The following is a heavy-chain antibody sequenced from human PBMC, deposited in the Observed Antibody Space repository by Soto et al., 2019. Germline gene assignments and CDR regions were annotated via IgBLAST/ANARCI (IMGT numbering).Heavy chain of an antibody. V-gene: IGHV1-69*13. J-gene: IGHJ4*02. D-gene: IGHD3-10*01. CDR3: ARGFGSGSYYPGY. CDR2: IIPIFGTA. Sequence: ASIKVSCRPSGGTLTNHAISWVRQAPGQGLEWMGGIIPIFGTANYAQKFQGRVTITADESTSTAYMELSSLRSEDTAVYYCARGFGSGSYYPGYWGQGTLVTVSS. CDR1: GGTLTNHA.